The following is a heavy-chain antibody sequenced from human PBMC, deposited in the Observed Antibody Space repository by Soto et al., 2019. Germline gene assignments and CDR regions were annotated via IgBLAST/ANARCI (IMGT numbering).Heavy chain of an antibody. J-gene: IGHJ4*02. D-gene: IGHD2-21*02. Sequence: QAQLQQWGTGLLKPSETLSLTCAVYGGSLSGNYWGWIRQPPGKGLEWIGETHHSGSTAYNPSLKSRVTISFDTSRNQFSLKLNSVTAADTAVYYCARTTAAIHLNYWSQGTLVTVSS. V-gene: IGHV4-34*01. CDR2: THHSGST. CDR3: ARTTAAIHLNY. CDR1: GGSLSGNY.